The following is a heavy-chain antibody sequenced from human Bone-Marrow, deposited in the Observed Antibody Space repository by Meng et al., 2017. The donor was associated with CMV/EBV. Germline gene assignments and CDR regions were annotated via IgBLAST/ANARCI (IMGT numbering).Heavy chain of an antibody. CDR3: ARDRRPGDRDNNYGMDV. D-gene: IGHD1-14*01. CDR2: INPSGGSS. J-gene: IGHJ6*02. V-gene: IGHV1-46*01. CDR1: GYTFISYY. Sequence: ASVKVSCKASGYTFISYYMHWVRQAPGQGLEWMGIINPSGGSSNYGQKFQGRVSMTRDTSTSTVYMELSSLRSKDTAVYYWARDRRPGDRDNNYGMDVWGQGTTVTVSS.